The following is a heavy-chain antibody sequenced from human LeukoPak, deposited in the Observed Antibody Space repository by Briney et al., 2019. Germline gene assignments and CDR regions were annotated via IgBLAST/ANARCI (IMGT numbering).Heavy chain of an antibody. Sequence: GGSLRLSCAASGLTLRNYWMHWVRQAPGKGLVWVSRINSDGINTTYADSVNGRFTISRDNAKNTLNLQMNSLRAEDTAVYYCARDLGQYYDTSDNRFDPWGQGTLVTVSS. CDR3: ARDLGQYYDTSDNRFDP. J-gene: IGHJ5*02. V-gene: IGHV3-74*01. CDR2: INSDGINT. CDR1: GLTLRNYW. D-gene: IGHD3-22*01.